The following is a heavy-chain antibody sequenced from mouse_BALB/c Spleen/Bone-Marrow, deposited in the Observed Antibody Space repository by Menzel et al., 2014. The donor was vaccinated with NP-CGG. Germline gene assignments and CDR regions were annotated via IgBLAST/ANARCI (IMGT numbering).Heavy chain of an antibody. J-gene: IGHJ3*01. CDR3: ARQGIYYGYDPFAY. Sequence: DVQLVESGGGLVQPGGSLKLSCATSGFTFSDYYMYWVRQTPEKRLEWVAYINNGGGSTYYPDTVKGRFTISRDNAKNTLYLQMSRLKSEDTAMYYCARQGIYYGYDPFAYWGQGTLVTVS. CDR1: GFTFSDYY. CDR2: INNGGGST. D-gene: IGHD2-2*01. V-gene: IGHV5-12*02.